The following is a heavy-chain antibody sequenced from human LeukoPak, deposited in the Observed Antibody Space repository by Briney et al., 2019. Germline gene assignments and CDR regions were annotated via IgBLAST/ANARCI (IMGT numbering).Heavy chain of an antibody. V-gene: IGHV7-4-1*02. CDR3: ARVGPLNGDYPDY. Sequence: ASVKVSCKASGYTFTSHVINWLRQAPGQGLEWMGWINTNTGNPTYAQGFTGRFVFSLDTSVSTAYLQISSLKAEDTAVYYCARVGPLNGDYPDYWGQGTLVTVSS. D-gene: IGHD4-17*01. CDR1: GYTFTSHV. CDR2: INTNTGNP. J-gene: IGHJ4*02.